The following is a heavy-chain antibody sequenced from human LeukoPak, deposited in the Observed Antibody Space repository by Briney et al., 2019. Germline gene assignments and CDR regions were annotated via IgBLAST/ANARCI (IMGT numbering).Heavy chain of an antibody. CDR3: ARHGTGTGY. V-gene: IGHV4-34*01. CDR1: GGSFSGYY. J-gene: IGHJ4*02. CDR2: INHSGST. Sequence: SETLSLTCAVYGGSFSGYYWSWIRQPPGKGLEWIGEINHSGSTNYDPSLKSRVTVSVDTSKNQFSLKLSSVTAADTAVYYCARHGTGTGYWGQGTLVTVSS. D-gene: IGHD1-7*01.